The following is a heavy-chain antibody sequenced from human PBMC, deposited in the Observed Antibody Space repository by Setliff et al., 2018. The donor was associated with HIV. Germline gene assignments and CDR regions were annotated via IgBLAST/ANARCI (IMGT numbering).Heavy chain of an antibody. CDR1: GGSIISYY. CDR2: IYYTGST. Sequence: SETLSLTCIVSGGSIISYYWSWIRQPPGKGLEWIAYIYYTGSTNYNPSLKSRVTISVDTSKNQFSLKLSSVTAADTAVYYCARYKCINFACVGFDIWGQGTVVTVSS. CDR3: ARYKCINFACVGFDI. V-gene: IGHV4-59*01. D-gene: IGHD3-9*01. J-gene: IGHJ3*02.